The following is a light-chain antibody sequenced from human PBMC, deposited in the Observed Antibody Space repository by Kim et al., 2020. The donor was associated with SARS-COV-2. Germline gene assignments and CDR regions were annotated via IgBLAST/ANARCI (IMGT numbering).Light chain of an antibody. CDR3: QHYNNWPADT. V-gene: IGKV3-15*01. J-gene: IGKJ2*01. CDR2: AVS. Sequence: VSPGERATLSCRASQSVSNNLAWYQQKPGHPPRLLIYAVSTRATGIPARFSGSGSGTEFTLTINGLQSEDFAVYYCQHYNNWPADTFGQGTKLEI. CDR1: QSVSNN.